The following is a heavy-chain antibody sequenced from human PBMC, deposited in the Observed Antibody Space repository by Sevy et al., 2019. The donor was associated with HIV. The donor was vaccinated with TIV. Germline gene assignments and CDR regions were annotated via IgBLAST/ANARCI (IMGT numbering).Heavy chain of an antibody. D-gene: IGHD3-10*01. CDR2: IWYDGSNK. J-gene: IGHJ4*02. Sequence: GGSLRLSCEASGFTFSDYGMHWVRQAPGKGLEWVAVIWYDGSNKYYADSVKGRFTISRDNSKNTLYLQMNSLRAEDTAVYDCARDNLLPPMVSMVRGALSFFFEYWGQGTLVTVSS. V-gene: IGHV3-33*01. CDR1: GFTFSDYG. CDR3: ARDNLLPPMVSMVRGALSFFFEY.